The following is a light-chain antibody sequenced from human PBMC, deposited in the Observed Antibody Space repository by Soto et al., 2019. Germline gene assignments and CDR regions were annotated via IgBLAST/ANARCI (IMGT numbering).Light chain of an antibody. J-gene: IGKJ2*01. CDR2: GAS. CDR3: QQYGSSPPYT. CDR1: QSVSSSY. Sequence: EIVLTQSPGTLSLSPGERATLSCRASQSVSSSYLAWYQQKPGQAPRLLIYGASSRATGIPDRFSGSGSGTDFTLTISRLEPEDFGGYYCQQYGSSPPYTFGQGNQLEIK. V-gene: IGKV3-20*01.